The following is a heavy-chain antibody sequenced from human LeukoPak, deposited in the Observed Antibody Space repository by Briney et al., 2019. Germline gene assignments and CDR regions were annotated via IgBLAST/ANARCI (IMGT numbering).Heavy chain of an antibody. Sequence: SETLSLTCTVSGDSISTEVNYWAWIRQPPGKGLDWIGNIYSSGNTYYNPSLRSRVTISVDTSRNQFSLKLSSVTAADTAIYYCARDQKLYGIDVWGQGTTVTVSS. J-gene: IGHJ6*02. CDR1: GDSISTEVNY. V-gene: IGHV4-39*07. CDR2: IYSSGNT. CDR3: ARDQKLYGIDV.